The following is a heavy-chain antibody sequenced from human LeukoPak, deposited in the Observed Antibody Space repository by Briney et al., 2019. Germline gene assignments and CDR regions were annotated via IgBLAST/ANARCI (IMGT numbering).Heavy chain of an antibody. D-gene: IGHD5-18*01. J-gene: IGHJ5*02. V-gene: IGHV3-21*01. CDR3: ARDRAGYSYDP. CDR1: GFTFSSYS. Sequence: GGSLRLSCAASGFTFSSYSMNWVRQAPGKGLEWVSSISSSSSYIYYADSVKGRFTISRGNAKNSLYLQMNSLRAEDTAVYYCARDRAGYSYDPWGQGTLVTVSS. CDR2: ISSSSSYI.